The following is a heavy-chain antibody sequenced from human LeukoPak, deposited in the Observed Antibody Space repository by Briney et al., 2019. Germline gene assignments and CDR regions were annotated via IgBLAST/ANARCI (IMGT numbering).Heavy chain of an antibody. J-gene: IGHJ4*02. CDR3: ARHAKAYGSSCDY. CDR1: GYSFTSYW. V-gene: IGHV5-51*01. CDR2: IYPGDSDT. Sequence: GESLKISCKGSGYSFTSYWIGWVRQMPGKGLELMGIIYPGDSDTRYSPSFQGQVTISADKSINTAYLQWSSLKASDTAMYYCARHAKAYGSSCDYWGQGTLVTVSS. D-gene: IGHD6-13*01.